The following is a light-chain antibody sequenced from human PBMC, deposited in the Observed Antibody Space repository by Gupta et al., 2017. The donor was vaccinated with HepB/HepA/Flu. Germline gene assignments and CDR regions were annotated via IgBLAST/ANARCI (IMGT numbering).Light chain of an antibody. CDR3: QQYGISPHT. V-gene: IGKV3-20*01. CDR2: DAS. Sequence: EIVLTQSPGTLSLSPGERATLSCTASQSVNYAYVAWYQQKPGQSPRLLVYDASSRAPGIPDIFIGGGSGTDFTLTISRLEPENFAVYYCQQYGISPHTFGQGTKLEI. CDR1: QSVNYAY. J-gene: IGKJ2*01.